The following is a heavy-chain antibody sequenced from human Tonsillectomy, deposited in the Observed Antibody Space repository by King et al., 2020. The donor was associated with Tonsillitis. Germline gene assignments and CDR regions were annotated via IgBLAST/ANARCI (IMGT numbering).Heavy chain of an antibody. Sequence: VQLVESGGGLVQPGESLRLSCAASGFTFSSYWMTWVRQAPGKGLEWVANIKQNGSEKYYVDSVKGRFTISRDNAKKSLYLQMNSLRAEETAVYYCARGYRRVDYWGQGTLVTVSS. CDR1: GFTFSSYW. J-gene: IGHJ4*02. CDR3: ARGYRRVDY. D-gene: IGHD1-14*01. CDR2: IKQNGSEK. V-gene: IGHV3-7*04.